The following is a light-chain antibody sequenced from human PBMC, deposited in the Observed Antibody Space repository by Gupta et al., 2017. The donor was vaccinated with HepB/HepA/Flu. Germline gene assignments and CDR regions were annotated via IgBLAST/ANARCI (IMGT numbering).Light chain of an antibody. Sequence: ETVMTQSPATLSVSPGDRVTLSCSASQTVDVRLALYQQKPGQAPRLLIYGGSTRNTGVPLRFSGGGSGTEFTLTISMRDSEDFAVYYCQQDDAWPNTFGRGTKLEFK. V-gene: IGKV3-15*01. CDR3: QQDDAWPNT. CDR1: QTVDVR. J-gene: IGKJ4*01. CDR2: GGS.